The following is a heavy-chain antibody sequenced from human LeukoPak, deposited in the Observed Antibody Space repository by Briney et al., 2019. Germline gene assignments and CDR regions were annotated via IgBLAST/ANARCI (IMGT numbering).Heavy chain of an antibody. V-gene: IGHV3-53*04. D-gene: IGHD4-17*01. CDR2: MYSGGSR. J-gene: IGHJ6*02. CDR1: GFTVSSNY. CDR3: ARDTDYGDYGMDV. Sequence: GGSLRLSCAASGFTVSSNYMSWVRQAPGKGLEWGSVMYSGGSRYYADSVKGRFTISRHNSKNTLYLQMNSLRAEDTAVYYCARDTDYGDYGMDVWGQGTTVTVSS.